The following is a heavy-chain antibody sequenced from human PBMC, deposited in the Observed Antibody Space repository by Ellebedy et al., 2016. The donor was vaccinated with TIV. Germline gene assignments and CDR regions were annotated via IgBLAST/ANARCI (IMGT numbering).Heavy chain of an antibody. Sequence: PGGSLRLSCAASGFNFRSYWMAWVRQAPVKGLEWVAKIKQEGDEIYYVESVKVRFTISRDNAKNSLFRQMNSLRVEDTAVYYCARRASYGDYAVQVNPWFDPWGQGTLVTVSS. CDR1: GFNFRSYW. CDR2: IKQEGDEI. D-gene: IGHD4-17*01. J-gene: IGHJ5*02. CDR3: ARRASYGDYAVQVNPWFDP. V-gene: IGHV3-7*01.